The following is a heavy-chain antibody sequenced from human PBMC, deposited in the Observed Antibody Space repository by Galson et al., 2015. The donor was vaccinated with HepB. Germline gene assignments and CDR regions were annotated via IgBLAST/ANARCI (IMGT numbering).Heavy chain of an antibody. V-gene: IGHV3-66*02. D-gene: IGHD1-14*01. CDR3: ARDRYLDV. Sequence: SLRLSCAASGFTVSSNCMSWVRQAPGKGLEWVSVIYGGGTTHYGDSVKGRFTISRDNSNNTLYLQMNSLRAEDTAVYYCARDRYLDVWGQGTTVTVSS. CDR1: GFTVSSNC. CDR2: IYGGGTT. J-gene: IGHJ6*02.